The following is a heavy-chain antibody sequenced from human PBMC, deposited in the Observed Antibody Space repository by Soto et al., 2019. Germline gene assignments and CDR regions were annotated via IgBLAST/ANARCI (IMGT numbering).Heavy chain of an antibody. V-gene: IGHV1-3*01. J-gene: IGHJ5*02. CDR2: INPDNGNT. CDR3: ARGIATGPLDP. CDR1: GYTFTRYT. Sequence: ASVKVSCKASGYTFTRYTMNWVRQAPGQRLEWMGWINPDNGNTKSSQKFQDRVIITRDTSASTAYMDLSSLRSEDTAVYYCARGIATGPLDPWGQGTLVTVSS. D-gene: IGHD2-15*01.